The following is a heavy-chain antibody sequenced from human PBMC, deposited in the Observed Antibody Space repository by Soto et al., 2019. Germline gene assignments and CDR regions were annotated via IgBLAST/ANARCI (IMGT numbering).Heavy chain of an antibody. CDR2: IYSTGST. J-gene: IGHJ4*02. CDR3: ARNPPGPVDFDH. Sequence: AEYLSLTFTVSGGCVTNNYWSWIRQPPGKTLEWIGHIYSTGSTHYNPSPKSLVTISLGTSENQLSLTLTSVTAADTAVYYCARNPPGPVDFDHWGPGIMVPVSS. V-gene: IGHV4-59*02. CDR1: GGCVTNNY.